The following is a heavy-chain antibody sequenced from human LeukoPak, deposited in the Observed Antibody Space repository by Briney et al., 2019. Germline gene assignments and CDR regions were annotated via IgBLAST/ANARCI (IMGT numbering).Heavy chain of an antibody. J-gene: IGHJ4*02. CDR2: INPSGGST. Sequence: ASVKVSCKASGCTFTSYYMHWVRQAPGQGLEWMGIINPSGGSTSYAQKFQGRVTMTRDTSTSTVYMELSNLRSEDTAVYYCARDPLYYYDSSGYYEAAPVDYWGQGTLVTVSS. V-gene: IGHV1-46*01. D-gene: IGHD3-22*01. CDR1: GCTFTSYY. CDR3: ARDPLYYYDSSGYYEAAPVDY.